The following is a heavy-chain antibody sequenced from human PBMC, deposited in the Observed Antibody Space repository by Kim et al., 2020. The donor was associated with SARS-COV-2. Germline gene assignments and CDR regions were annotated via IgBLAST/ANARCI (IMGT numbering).Heavy chain of an antibody. J-gene: IGHJ4*02. V-gene: IGHV3-23*01. CDR3: ARSRGFRQFDC. CDR2: INGGRT. Sequence: GGSLRLSCATSGLTFSTSGMRWVRQAPGTGLEWVAHINGGRTYYAESVTGRFTINGDSFRNTLYLQLNSLRDEDTTIYYGARSRGFRQFDCWGQGTLVTVSS. D-gene: IGHD3-22*01. CDR1: GLTFSTSG.